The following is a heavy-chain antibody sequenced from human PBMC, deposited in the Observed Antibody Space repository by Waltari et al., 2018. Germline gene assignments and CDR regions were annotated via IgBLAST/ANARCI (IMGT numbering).Heavy chain of an antibody. V-gene: IGHV7-4-1*02. J-gene: IGHJ6*02. D-gene: IGHD5-12*01. CDR1: GYTFTSYA. Sequence: QVQLVQSGSELKKPGASVKVSCKASGYTFTSYAMNWVRQAPGQGLEWMGWVNPNTGNPTYAQGFTGRFVFSLDTSVSTAYLQISSLKAEDTAVYYCARDKGEWLPLGYYYYGMDVWGQGTTVTVSS. CDR3: ARDKGEWLPLGYYYYGMDV. CDR2: VNPNTGNP.